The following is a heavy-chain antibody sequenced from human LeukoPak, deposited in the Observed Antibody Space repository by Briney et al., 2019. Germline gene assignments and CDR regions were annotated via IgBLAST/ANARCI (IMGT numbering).Heavy chain of an antibody. CDR1: GGSISSSNW. CDR3: ARDRGRYFDL. V-gene: IGHV4-4*02. CDR2: VYHSGST. Sequence: PSGTLSLTCAVSGGSISSSNWWTWVRQPPGKGLGWIGEVYHSGSTNYNPSLKSRVTLSVDKSKNQFSLKLTSVTAADTAVYYCARDRGRYFDLWGRGTLVTASS. J-gene: IGHJ2*01.